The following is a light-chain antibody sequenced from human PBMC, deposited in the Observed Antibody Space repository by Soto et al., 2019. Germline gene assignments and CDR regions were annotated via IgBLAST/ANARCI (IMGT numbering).Light chain of an antibody. V-gene: IGLV2-14*01. CDR3: TSYTISSPLV. J-gene: IGLJ2*01. CDR2: EVS. Sequence: SALTQPASVSGSPGQSITISCTGTSSDVGGYNYVSWYQQHPGKAPKVMIYEVSNRPSGVSNRFSGSKSGNTASLTISGLQAEDEADYYCTSYTISSPLVFGGGTKGTVL. CDR1: SSDVGGYNY.